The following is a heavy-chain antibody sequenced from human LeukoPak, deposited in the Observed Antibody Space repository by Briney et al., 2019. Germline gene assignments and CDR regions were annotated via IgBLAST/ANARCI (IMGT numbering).Heavy chain of an antibody. CDR2: ISWDGSDT. J-gene: IGHJ4*02. V-gene: IGHV3-43*01. Sequence: GGSLRLSCAASGFTFDDYMMHWVRQAPGKGLEWVSLISWDGSDTYYADSVKGRFIISRDNSKDSLYLQMNSLRTDDTALYYCAKDSGALEEGYFDSWGQGTLVTVSS. CDR1: GFTFDDYM. CDR3: AKDSGALEEGYFDS.